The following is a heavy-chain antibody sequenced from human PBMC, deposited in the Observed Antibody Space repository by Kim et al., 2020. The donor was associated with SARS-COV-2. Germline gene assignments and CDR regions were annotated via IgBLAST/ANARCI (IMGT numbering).Heavy chain of an antibody. V-gene: IGHV4-34*01. J-gene: IGHJ6*02. Sequence: SETLSLTCAVYGGSFSGYYWSWIRQPPGKGLEWIGEINHSGSTNYNPSLKSRVTISVDTSKNQFSLKLSSVTAADTAVYYCARSKYCSSTSCRERSSWYVGGYYYYGMDVWGQGTTVTVSS. D-gene: IGHD2-2*01. CDR3: ARSKYCSSTSCRERSSWYVGGYYYYGMDV. CDR1: GGSFSGYY. CDR2: INHSGST.